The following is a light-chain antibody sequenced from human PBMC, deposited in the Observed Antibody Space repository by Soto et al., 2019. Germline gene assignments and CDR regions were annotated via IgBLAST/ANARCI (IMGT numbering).Light chain of an antibody. V-gene: IGKV3-20*01. Sequence: EIVLTQSPGTLSLSPGERATLSCRASQTACSNCLAWYQQKPGQAPRLLISGASNRATGITDRFSGSGSGTDFTLTISRLEPEYFPVYYCQQYGGSPGFTFGPGTRVDI. CDR3: QQYGGSPGFT. CDR1: QTACSNC. CDR2: GAS. J-gene: IGKJ3*01.